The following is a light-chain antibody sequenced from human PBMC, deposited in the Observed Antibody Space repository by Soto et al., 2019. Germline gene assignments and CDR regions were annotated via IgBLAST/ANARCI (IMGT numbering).Light chain of an antibody. Sequence: DIVLTQSPDSLAVSLGERATINCKSSQSVLYSSNSRNYLAWYQQKPGHPPKLLIYWASTRESGVPDRFSGSGSGTDFALTISSLQAEDVAVYYCQQYYSTVTFGGGTKVEIK. CDR1: QSVLYSSNSRNY. CDR2: WAS. J-gene: IGKJ4*01. V-gene: IGKV4-1*01. CDR3: QQYYSTVT.